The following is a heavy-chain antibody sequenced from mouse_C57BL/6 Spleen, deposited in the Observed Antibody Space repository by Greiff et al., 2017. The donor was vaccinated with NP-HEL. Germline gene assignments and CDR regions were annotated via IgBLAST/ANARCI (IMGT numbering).Heavy chain of an antibody. Sequence: QVQLQQPGAELVKPGASVKLSCKASGYTFTSYWMHWVKQRPGRGLEWIGRIDPNSGGTKYNEKFKSKATLTVDKPSSTAYMQLSSLTSEDSAVYYCARKTDYYGSSASYFDVWGTGTTVTVSS. CDR3: ARKTDYYGSSASYFDV. J-gene: IGHJ1*03. D-gene: IGHD1-1*01. CDR2: IDPNSGGT. V-gene: IGHV1-72*01. CDR1: GYTFTSYW.